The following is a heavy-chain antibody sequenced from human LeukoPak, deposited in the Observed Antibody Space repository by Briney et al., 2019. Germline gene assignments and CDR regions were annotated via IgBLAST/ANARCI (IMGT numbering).Heavy chain of an antibody. V-gene: IGHV3-7*04. D-gene: IGHD5-12*01. CDR1: GFTFSRFW. Sequence: GGSLRLSCAASGFTFSRFWMSWVRQAPGKGLGWWANIKQDGSEKYYVDSVKGRFTISRDNAKNSLYLQMNSLRAEDTAVFYCARDGTYTDYDPDFDIWGQGTLVTVSS. CDR3: ARDGTYTDYDPDFDI. J-gene: IGHJ4*02. CDR2: IKQDGSEK.